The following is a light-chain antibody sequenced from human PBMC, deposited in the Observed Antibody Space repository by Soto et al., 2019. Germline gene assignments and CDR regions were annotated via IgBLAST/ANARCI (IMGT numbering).Light chain of an antibody. CDR2: DAS. V-gene: IGKV3-11*01. J-gene: IGKJ5*01. CDR3: QQRSNWPLT. Sequence: ETVLTQSPAILSLSPGERATLSCRASQSVSTYLAWYQQKPGQSPRLLIYDASSRATGIPDRFSGSGSGTDFTLTISRLEPEDFAVYYCQQRSNWPLTFGQGTRLEIK. CDR1: QSVSTY.